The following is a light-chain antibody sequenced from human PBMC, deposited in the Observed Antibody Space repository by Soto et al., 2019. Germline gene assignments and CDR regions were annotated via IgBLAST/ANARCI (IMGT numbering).Light chain of an antibody. CDR3: AAWDDSLSCVV. Sequence: QSVLTQPPSASGTPGQWVTISCSGSSSNIGSNYVYWYQQLPGTAPKLLIYRNNQRPSGVPDRFSGSKSGTSASLAIIGLRSEDEADYYCAAWDDSLSCVVFGGGTKLTVL. V-gene: IGLV1-47*01. CDR2: RNN. CDR1: SSNIGSNY. J-gene: IGLJ2*01.